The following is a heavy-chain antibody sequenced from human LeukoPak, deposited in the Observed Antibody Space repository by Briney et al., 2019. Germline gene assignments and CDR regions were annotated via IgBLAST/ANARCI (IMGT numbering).Heavy chain of an antibody. CDR3: ARDVGYYYDSSGYYTPA. V-gene: IGHV1-69*13. D-gene: IGHD3-22*01. J-gene: IGHJ5*02. CDR2: IIPIFGTA. CDR1: GGTFSSYA. Sequence: GASVKVSRKASGGTFSSYAISWVRQAPGQGLEWMGGIIPIFGTANYAQKFQGRVTITADESTSTAYMELSSLRSEDTAVYYCARDVGYYYDSSGYYTPAWGQGTLVTVSS.